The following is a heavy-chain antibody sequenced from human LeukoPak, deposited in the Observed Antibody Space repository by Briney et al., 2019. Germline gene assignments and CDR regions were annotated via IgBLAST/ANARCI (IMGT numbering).Heavy chain of an antibody. J-gene: IGHJ4*02. CDR1: GFTFSSYA. CDR3: AKDQAYYYDSSGYYYLDY. CDR2: ISGSGGST. V-gene: IGHV3-23*01. D-gene: IGHD3-22*01. Sequence: GGSLRLSCAASGFTFSSYAMSWVRQAPGKGLEWVSAISGSGGSTYYADSVKGRFTISRDNSENTLYLQMNSLRAEDTAVYYCAKDQAYYYDSSGYYYLDYWGQGTLVTVSS.